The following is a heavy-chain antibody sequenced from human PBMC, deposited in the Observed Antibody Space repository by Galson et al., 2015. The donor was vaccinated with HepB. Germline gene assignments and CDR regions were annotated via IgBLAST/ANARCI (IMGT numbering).Heavy chain of an antibody. Sequence: SCKASRGTFNRYSISWVRQAPGLGLEWMGGFIPMFGSANYAQKFQGRVTIIAGESTSTAYMELSSLRSEDTAVYYCAREKGSSGYRPFDAFDIWGQGTMVTVSS. CDR3: AREKGSSGYRPFDAFDI. J-gene: IGHJ3*02. CDR2: FIPMFGSA. D-gene: IGHD3-22*01. CDR1: RGTFNRYS. V-gene: IGHV1-69*01.